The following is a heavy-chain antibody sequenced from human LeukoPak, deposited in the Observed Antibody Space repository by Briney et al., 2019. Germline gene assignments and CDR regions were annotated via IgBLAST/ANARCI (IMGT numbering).Heavy chain of an antibody. J-gene: IGHJ4*02. CDR1: GFTVSSNY. Sequence: HGGSLRLSCAASGFTVSSNYMSWVRQGPGKGLEWVSVISDSGGSTYYADSVKGRFTISRDNSKNTLYLQMNSLRADDTAVYYCAKRRWLGGIGVADPFDYWGQGTLVTVSS. CDR3: AKRRWLGGIGVADPFDY. D-gene: IGHD6-19*01. V-gene: IGHV3-23*01. CDR2: ISDSGGST.